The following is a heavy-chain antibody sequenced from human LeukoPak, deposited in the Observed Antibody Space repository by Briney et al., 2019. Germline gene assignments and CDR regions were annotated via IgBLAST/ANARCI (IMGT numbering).Heavy chain of an antibody. Sequence: SETLSLTCTVSGGSISSSSYYWGWIRQPPGKGLEWIGSIYYSGSTYYNPSLKSRVTISVDTSKSQFSLKLTSVTTADTAVYYCARAGGVKTAALDLDYWGQGTLVTVSS. V-gene: IGHV4-39*07. CDR3: ARAGGVKTAALDLDY. CDR2: IYYSGST. CDR1: GGSISSSSYY. D-gene: IGHD6-25*01. J-gene: IGHJ4*02.